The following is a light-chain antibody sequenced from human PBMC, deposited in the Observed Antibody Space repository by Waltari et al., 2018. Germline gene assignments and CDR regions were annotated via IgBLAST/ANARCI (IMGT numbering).Light chain of an antibody. V-gene: IGKV4-1*01. J-gene: IGKJ2*01. CDR1: QSVLYSSNNKNY. CDR3: QQYYSTPYT. Sequence: DIVMPQSPGSLAVSLGERAAINCKSSQSVLYSSNNKNYFAWYQQKPGQPPKLLIYWASTRESGVPDRFSGSGSGTDFTLTISSLQAEDVAVYYCQQYYSTPYTFGQGTKLEIK. CDR2: WAS.